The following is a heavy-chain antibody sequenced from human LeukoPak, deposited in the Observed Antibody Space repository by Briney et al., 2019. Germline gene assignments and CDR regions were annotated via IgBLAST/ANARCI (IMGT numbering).Heavy chain of an antibody. V-gene: IGHV3-30-3*02. CDR2: ISYDGSNK. D-gene: IGHD3-3*01. CDR3: AKKAPGADWSVVY. CDR1: GFTFRSYA. J-gene: IGHJ4*02. Sequence: GGALGLSCAASGFTFRSYAMHWVRQAPGKGLEGVAVISYDGSNKYYADSVKGRFTISRDNSENTLFLQMNSLRTEDTAVYYCAKKAPGADWSVVYWGQGTLVTVSS.